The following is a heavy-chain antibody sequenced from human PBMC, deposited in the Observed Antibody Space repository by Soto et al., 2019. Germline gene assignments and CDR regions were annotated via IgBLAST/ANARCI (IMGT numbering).Heavy chain of an antibody. V-gene: IGHV3-23*01. CDR3: AKDFTHPFDY. Sequence: EVQLLESGGGLVQPGGSLRLSCAASGFTFSSYAMSWVRQGPGKGLEWVSAISGSGDSTYYADSVKGRFTISRDSSKNTLHLQMNSLRADDTAVYYCAKDFTHPFDYWGQGTVVTVSS. CDR1: GFTFSSYA. J-gene: IGHJ4*02. CDR2: ISGSGDST.